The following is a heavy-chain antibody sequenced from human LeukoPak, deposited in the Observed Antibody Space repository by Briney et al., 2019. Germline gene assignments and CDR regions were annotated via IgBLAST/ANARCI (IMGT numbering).Heavy chain of an antibody. D-gene: IGHD2-15*01. CDR3: ARARIGRTPNFDY. J-gene: IGHJ4*02. V-gene: IGHV4-34*01. CDR1: GGSFSGYY. CDR2: INHSGST. Sequence: SETLSLTCAVYGGSFSGYYWSWIRQPPGKGLEWIGEINHSGSTNYNPSHKSRVTISVDTSKNQFSLKLSSVTAADTAVYYCARARIGRTPNFDYWGQGTLVTVSS.